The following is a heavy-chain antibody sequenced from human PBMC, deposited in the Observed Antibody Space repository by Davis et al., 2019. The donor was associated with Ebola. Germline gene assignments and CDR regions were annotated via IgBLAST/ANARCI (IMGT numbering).Heavy chain of an antibody. D-gene: IGHD2-2*02. CDR3: ARSGKYCSSSRCYTNWFDP. CDR1: GGSFGGYY. Sequence: SETLSLTCAVSGGSFGGYYWSWIRQLPGKGPEWIGEINHSGSTNYNPSLKSRVTISVDTSKNQFSLKLSSVTAADTAVYYCARSGKYCSSSRCYTNWFDPWGQGTLVTVSS. J-gene: IGHJ5*02. CDR2: INHSGST. V-gene: IGHV4-34*01.